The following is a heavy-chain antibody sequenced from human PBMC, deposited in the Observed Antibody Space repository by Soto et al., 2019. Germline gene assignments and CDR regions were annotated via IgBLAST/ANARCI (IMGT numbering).Heavy chain of an antibody. CDR3: ARLGDGSGSYYNLYYYYYYYMDV. CDR2: ISSSSSYI. J-gene: IGHJ6*03. V-gene: IGHV3-21*01. D-gene: IGHD3-10*01. CDR1: GFTFSSYS. Sequence: EVQLVESGGGLVKPGGSLRLSCAASGFTFSSYSMNWVRQAPGKGLEWVSSISSSSSYIYYEDSVKGRFTISRDNAKNSLYLQMNSLRAEDTAVYYCARLGDGSGSYYNLYYYYYYYMDVWGKGTTVTVSS.